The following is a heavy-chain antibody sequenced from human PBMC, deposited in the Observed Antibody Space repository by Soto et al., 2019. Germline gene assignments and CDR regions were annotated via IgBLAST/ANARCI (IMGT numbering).Heavy chain of an antibody. CDR3: ARDRIGTTGTMDY. V-gene: IGHV1-46*01. CDR1: GNTFTRSF. D-gene: IGHD1-7*01. CDR2: INPSGGGP. J-gene: IGHJ4*02. Sequence: QVQLVQSGAEVKKPGASVTVSCKASGNTFTRSFMHWVRQAPGQRPEWLGLINPSGGGPNYAQTFQCRIPLTRATSTTSLFMALRSLTSEDTAIYYCARDRIGTTGTMDYWGQGTLVTVSS.